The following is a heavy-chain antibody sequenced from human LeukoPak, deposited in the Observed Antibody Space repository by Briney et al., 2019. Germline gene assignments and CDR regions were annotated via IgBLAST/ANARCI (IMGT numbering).Heavy chain of an antibody. CDR2: VSYSGSS. J-gene: IGHJ4*02. CDR3: ARLQGRGDNYLDY. D-gene: IGHD7-27*01. V-gene: IGHV4-59*08. CDR1: GGSISNYY. Sequence: PSESLSLTCTVSGGSISNYYSSWIPHPPGKRLEWIGYVSYSGSSSSNPSPESRVTISVDMSKNQFSLRLSSVTASHTAVYYCARLQGRGDNYLDYWGQGTLVTVSS.